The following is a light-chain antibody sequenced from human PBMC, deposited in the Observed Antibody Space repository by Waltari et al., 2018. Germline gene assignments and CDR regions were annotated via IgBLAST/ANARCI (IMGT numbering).Light chain of an antibody. V-gene: IGLV1-44*01. CDR3: AAWDDSLNGL. CDR1: SSNIGSNT. Sequence: QSVLTQPPSASGTPGQRVTISCSGSSSNIGSNTVNWYQQLPGTAPKLLIFSNNRRPPGVPDRFSGSKPGTSASLSISGLQSEDEADYYCAAWDDSLNGLFGGGTKLTVL. J-gene: IGLJ3*02. CDR2: SNN.